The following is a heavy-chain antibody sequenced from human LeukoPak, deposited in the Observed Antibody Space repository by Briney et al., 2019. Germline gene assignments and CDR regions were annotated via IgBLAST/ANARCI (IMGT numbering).Heavy chain of an antibody. D-gene: IGHD6-19*01. J-gene: IGHJ4*02. CDR2: INTDGSRT. CDR1: GFTFSSYW. CDR3: ARGGLDPVDY. Sequence: GGSLRLSCEVSGFTFSSYWMHWVRQAPGKGLVWVSRINTDGSRTVYADFVRGRFTISRDNAKNTMYLQMYSLRAEDTAVYYCARGGLDPVDYWGQGTLVTVSS. V-gene: IGHV3-74*01.